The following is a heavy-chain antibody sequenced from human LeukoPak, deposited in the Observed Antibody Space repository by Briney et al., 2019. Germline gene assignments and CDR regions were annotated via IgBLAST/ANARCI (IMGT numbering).Heavy chain of an antibody. Sequence: PGGSLRLSCAASGFTFGSYSMNWVRQAPGKGLEWVSSISSSSSYIYYADSVKGRFTISRDNAKNSLYLQMNSLRAEDTAVYYCARGTTALMDVWGKGTTVTVSS. CDR3: ARGTTALMDV. CDR1: GFTFGSYS. J-gene: IGHJ6*03. D-gene: IGHD2-21*02. V-gene: IGHV3-21*01. CDR2: ISSSSSYI.